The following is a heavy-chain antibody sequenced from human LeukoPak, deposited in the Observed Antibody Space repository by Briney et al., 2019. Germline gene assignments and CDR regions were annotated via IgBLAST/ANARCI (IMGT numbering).Heavy chain of an antibody. CDR2: ISYDGSNK. J-gene: IGHJ4*02. CDR3: ARDHGYNFDL. V-gene: IGHV3-30-3*01. Sequence: GRSLRLSCAASGFTFSSYAMHWVRQAPGKGLEWVAVISYDGSNKYYADSVKGRFTISRDNAKNTLFLQMNSLKTEDTAVYYCARDHGYNFDLWGQGTLVTVSS. CDR1: GFTFSSYA. D-gene: IGHD5-24*01.